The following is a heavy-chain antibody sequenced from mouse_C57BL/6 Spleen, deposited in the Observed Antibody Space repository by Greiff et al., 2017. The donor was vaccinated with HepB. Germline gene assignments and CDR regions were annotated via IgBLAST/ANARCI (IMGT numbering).Heavy chain of an antibody. CDR1: GFTFSDYY. Sequence: DVKLVESEGGLVQPGSSMKLSCTASGFTFSDYYMAWVRQVPEKGLEWVANINYDGSSTYYLDSLKSRFIISRDNAKNILYLQMSSLKSEETATYDCAREGSYGYFEVWGTGTTVTVSS. D-gene: IGHD1-1*01. CDR2: INYDGSST. J-gene: IGHJ1*03. V-gene: IGHV5-16*01. CDR3: AREGSYGYFEV.